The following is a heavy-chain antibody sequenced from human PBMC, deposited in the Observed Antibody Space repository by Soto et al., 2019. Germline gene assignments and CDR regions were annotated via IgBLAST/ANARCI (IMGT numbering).Heavy chain of an antibody. D-gene: IGHD3-10*01. J-gene: IGHJ5*02. Sequence: PGGSLRLSCAASGFSLKNYAMTWVRQAPGKGLEWVSGITGSGDKTYYADSVKGRFIISRDNSENTLYLQMNSLRAEDTAVYYCAKDRNYYGSGASNWFDPWGQGTLVTVSS. CDR1: GFSLKNYA. CDR2: ITGSGDKT. V-gene: IGHV3-23*01. CDR3: AKDRNYYGSGASNWFDP.